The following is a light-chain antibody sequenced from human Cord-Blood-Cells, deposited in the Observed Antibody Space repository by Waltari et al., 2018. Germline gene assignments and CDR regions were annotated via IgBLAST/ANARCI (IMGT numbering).Light chain of an antibody. CDR2: DAS. J-gene: IGKJ2*01. CDR1: QIISSW. V-gene: IGKV1-5*01. Sequence: DIQMTQSPSTLSASVGDRLTITCRASQIISSWLAWYQQKPGKAPKLLIYDASSLESGVPSRLSGRGSGTEFTLTISSLQPDDFATYYGQQYNSYPYTFGQGTKLEIK. CDR3: QQYNSYPYT.